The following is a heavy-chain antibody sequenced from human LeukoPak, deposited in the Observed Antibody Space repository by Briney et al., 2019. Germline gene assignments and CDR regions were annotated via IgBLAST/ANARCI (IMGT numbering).Heavy chain of an antibody. CDR1: GYTFTGYY. D-gene: IGHD1-14*01. V-gene: IGHV1-2*02. J-gene: IGHJ4*02. Sequence: GASVKVSCKASGYTFTGYYMHWVRQAPGQGLEWMGWINPNSGGTNYAQNFQGRVTMTRDTSISTTYMELSRLRSDDTAVYYCARDRPQTPGVITPTFDYWGQGTLVTVSS. CDR2: INPNSGGT. CDR3: ARDRPQTPGVITPTFDY.